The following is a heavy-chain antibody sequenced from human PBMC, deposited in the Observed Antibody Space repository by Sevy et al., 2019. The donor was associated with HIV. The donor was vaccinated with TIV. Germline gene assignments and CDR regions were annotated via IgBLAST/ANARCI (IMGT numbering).Heavy chain of an antibody. V-gene: IGHV4-31*03. CDR1: GGSFSSGDHY. CDR2: IYNSGST. J-gene: IGHJ3*01. Sequence: SETLSLRCTVSGGSFSSGDHYWSWIRQHPGKGLEWIGMIYNSGSTYYNPSLESRSIISVDTSNNQFSLRLSSVTAADTAVYFCARQETSWPARGFDLWGQGTMVTVSS. D-gene: IGHD2-2*01. CDR3: ARQETSWPARGFDL.